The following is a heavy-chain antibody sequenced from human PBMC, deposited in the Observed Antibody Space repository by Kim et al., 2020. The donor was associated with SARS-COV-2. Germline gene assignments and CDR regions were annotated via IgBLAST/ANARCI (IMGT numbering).Heavy chain of an antibody. J-gene: IGHJ4*02. D-gene: IGHD3-22*01. CDR2: ISWNSGSI. CDR3: ARRPYYYDSSGYPFDY. V-gene: IGHV3-9*01. CDR1: GFTFDDYA. Sequence: GGSLRLSCAASGFTFDDYAMHWVRQAPGKGLEWVSGISWNSGSIGYADSVKGRFTISRDNAKNSLYLQMNSLRAEDTALYYCARRPYYYDSSGYPFDYWGQGTLVTVSS.